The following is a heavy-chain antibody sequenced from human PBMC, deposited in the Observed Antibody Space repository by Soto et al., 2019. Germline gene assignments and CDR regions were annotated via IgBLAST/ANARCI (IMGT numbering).Heavy chain of an antibody. CDR3: ARREIQGPIDY. D-gene: IGHD1-26*01. CDR1: GYSISSSNW. J-gene: IGHJ4*02. CDR2: IYYSGTT. Sequence: QVQLQESGPGLVKPSDTLSLTCAVSGYSISSSNWWGWIRQPPGKGLEWIGYIYYSGTTYDNPSLKSRVTMAVDTSKNQFSLKLTSVTAVDTAVYYCARREIQGPIDYWGQGTLVTVSS. V-gene: IGHV4-28*01.